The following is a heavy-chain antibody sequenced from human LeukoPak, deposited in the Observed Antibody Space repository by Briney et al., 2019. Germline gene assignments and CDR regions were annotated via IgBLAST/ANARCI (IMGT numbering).Heavy chain of an antibody. V-gene: IGHV4-31*03. D-gene: IGHD4-17*01. CDR1: GASTTSAHYS. J-gene: IGHJ3*02. CDR2: IHYNGDT. Sequence: SETLSLTSTVSGASTTSAHYSWSCIREHPGKGLEWNGYIHYNGDTFYNPSLKSRVTISLDTPKGQFTLRLSSVKAADTAVYHCAREDYGYYCSGPFDIWGEGTMVTVSS. CDR3: AREDYGYYCSGPFDI.